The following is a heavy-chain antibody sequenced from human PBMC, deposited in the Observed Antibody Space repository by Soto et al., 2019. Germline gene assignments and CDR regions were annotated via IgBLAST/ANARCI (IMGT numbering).Heavy chain of an antibody. V-gene: IGHV4-59*01. Sequence: LSLTCTVSGDTSTSYYWGWIRQAPGKGLEWIGHIHNSGTSTHNPSLNGRVTISIDMSKKQFSLKLTSLTSADTAVYYCARDFYDSVGYTWFDSWSQGTLVTVSS. CDR3: ARDFYDSVGYTWFDS. CDR1: GDTSTSYY. J-gene: IGHJ5*01. D-gene: IGHD3-22*01. CDR2: IHNSGTS.